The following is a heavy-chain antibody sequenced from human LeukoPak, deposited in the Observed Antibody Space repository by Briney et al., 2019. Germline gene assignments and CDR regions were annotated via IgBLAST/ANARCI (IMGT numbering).Heavy chain of an antibody. D-gene: IGHD3-22*01. J-gene: IGHJ4*02. Sequence: PSETLSLTCTVSGGSIRSGSHYWAWIRQPPGKGLEWIGSIYYSGSTYYNPSLENRVTISIDTSKNHFSLKLSSLSAADTSVYYCAKRDDSGGNLVDLWGQGTLVPVS. V-gene: IGHV4-39*02. CDR3: AKRDDSGGNLVDL. CDR1: GGSIRSGSHY. CDR2: IYYSGST.